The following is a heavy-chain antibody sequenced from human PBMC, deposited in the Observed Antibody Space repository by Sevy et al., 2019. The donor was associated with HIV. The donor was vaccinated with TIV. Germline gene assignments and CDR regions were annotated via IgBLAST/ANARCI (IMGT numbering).Heavy chain of an antibody. Sequence: ASVKVSCKASGYTFSNNAIHWVRQAPGQRLEWMGWVHAGNGHTKFSEKFQDRITISRDTSATTVYMDLTSLTSEDTAIYYCARGKGGIFGVVTGQFDYWGQGTLVTVSS. CDR3: ARGKGGIFGVVTGQFDY. V-gene: IGHV1-3*01. CDR1: GYTFSNNA. J-gene: IGHJ4*02. CDR2: VHAGNGHT. D-gene: IGHD3-3*01.